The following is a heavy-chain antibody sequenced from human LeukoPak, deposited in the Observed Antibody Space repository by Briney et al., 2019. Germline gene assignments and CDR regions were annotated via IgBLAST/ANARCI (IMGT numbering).Heavy chain of an antibody. CDR2: IYNRGTT. J-gene: IGHJ5*02. Sequence: PSETLSLTCTVSGGSISSFYWSWIRQPPGKGLEWIGYIYNRGTTNYNPSLKSRVTIAVDTSKNQFSLKLTSVTAADTAVYYCARDRSYGNNWFDPWGQGTLVTV. CDR1: GGSISSFY. D-gene: IGHD4-17*01. V-gene: IGHV4-59*01. CDR3: ARDRSYGNNWFDP.